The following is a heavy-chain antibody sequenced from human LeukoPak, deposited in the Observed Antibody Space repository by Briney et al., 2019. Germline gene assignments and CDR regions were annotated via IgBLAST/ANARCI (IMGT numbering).Heavy chain of an antibody. J-gene: IGHJ6*03. CDR3: ARSPSYYSGYYMDV. CDR2: VYSSGGI. CDR1: GGSISGYY. D-gene: IGHD3-10*01. Sequence: SETLSLTCTVSGGSISGYYWNWIRQPAGKGLEWIGRVYSSGGINYNPSLKSRVSMSVDTSKNRLSLKLNSLTAADTAVYYCARSPSYYSGYYMDVWGKGTTVTVSS. V-gene: IGHV4-4*07.